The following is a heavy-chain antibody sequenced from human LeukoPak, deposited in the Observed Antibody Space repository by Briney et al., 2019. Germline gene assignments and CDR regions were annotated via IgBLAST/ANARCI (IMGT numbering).Heavy chain of an antibody. D-gene: IGHD3-22*01. V-gene: IGHV3-23*01. J-gene: IGHJ4*02. CDR1: GISLSSYG. Sequence: PGGSLRLSCAVSGISLSSYGMSCVRQAPGKGLEWVAGISGSGCGTNYADSVKGRFTISRDNPNNTLYLQMNRLRAEDTAVYFCAKRGVVIRVILVGFHKEAYYFDSWGQGALVTVSS. CDR3: AKRGVVIRVILVGFHKEAYYFDS. CDR2: ISGSGCGT.